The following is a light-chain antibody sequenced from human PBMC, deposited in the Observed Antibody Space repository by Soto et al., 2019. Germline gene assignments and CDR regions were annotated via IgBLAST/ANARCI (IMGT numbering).Light chain of an antibody. Sequence: GWTLSPGTLSLSPGERATLSCRASQTVRNNYLAWYQQKPGQAPRPLIYGASSRATSIPHRFSGSGSGTDFTLTISRLEPEDFTVYYCQQYGSSPRPFGQGTKVAIK. J-gene: IGKJ1*01. CDR2: GAS. CDR1: QTVRNNY. CDR3: QQYGSSPRP. V-gene: IGKV3-20*01.